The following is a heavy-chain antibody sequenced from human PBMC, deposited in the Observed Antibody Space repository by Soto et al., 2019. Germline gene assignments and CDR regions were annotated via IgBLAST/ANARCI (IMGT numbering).Heavy chain of an antibody. CDR3: ARTYYDFWSGPSYYYYYYMDV. CDR1: GYSFTSYW. V-gene: IGHV5-51*01. CDR2: IYPGDSDT. Sequence: PGESLKISCKGSGYSFTSYWIGWVRQMPGKGLEWMGIIYPGDSDTRYSPSFQGQVTISADKSISTAYLQWSSLKASDTAMYYCARTYYDFWSGPSYYYYYYMDVWGKGTTVTVLL. J-gene: IGHJ6*03. D-gene: IGHD3-3*01.